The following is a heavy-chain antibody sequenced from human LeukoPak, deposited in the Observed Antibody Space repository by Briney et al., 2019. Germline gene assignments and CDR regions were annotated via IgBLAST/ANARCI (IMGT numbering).Heavy chain of an antibody. V-gene: IGHV3-21*01. Sequence: GGSLRLSCAASGFTFSSCSMNWVRQAPGKGLEWVSSISSSSSYIYYADSVKGRFTISRDNAKNSLYLQMNSLRAEDTAVYYCARRDSSGYSYFDYWGQGTLVTVSS. D-gene: IGHD3-22*01. J-gene: IGHJ4*02. CDR3: ARRDSSGYSYFDY. CDR1: GFTFSSCS. CDR2: ISSSSSYI.